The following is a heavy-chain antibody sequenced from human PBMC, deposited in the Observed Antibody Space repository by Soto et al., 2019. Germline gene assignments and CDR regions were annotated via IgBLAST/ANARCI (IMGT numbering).Heavy chain of an antibody. V-gene: IGHV4-34*01. CDR1: GGSFSGYY. J-gene: IGHJ4*02. CDR2: INHSGST. Sequence: QVQLQQWGAGLLKPSETLSLTCAVYGGSFSGYYWSWIRQPPGKGLEWLGEINHSGSTNYNPSLKSRVTISVDTSKNQFSLKLSSVTAADTAVYYCAREVMNPLAPSGSGSGYVDYWGQGTLVTVSS. CDR3: AREVMNPLAPSGSGSGYVDY. D-gene: IGHD1-26*01.